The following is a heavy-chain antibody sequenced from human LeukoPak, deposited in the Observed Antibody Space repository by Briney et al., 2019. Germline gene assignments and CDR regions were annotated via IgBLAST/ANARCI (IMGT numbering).Heavy chain of an antibody. D-gene: IGHD2-2*01. CDR1: GDSISSASYY. J-gene: IGHJ2*01. Sequence: PSETLSLTCSVSGDSISSASYYWRFIRQPPGKGLEWIGSIYYSGSTYYNPSLRSRVTISVDTSKNQFSLNLRSVTAADTAVYYCSRRDCSHTDCFYWYFDLWGRGALLTVSS. CDR2: IYYSGST. V-gene: IGHV4-39*07. CDR3: SRRDCSHTDCFYWYFDL.